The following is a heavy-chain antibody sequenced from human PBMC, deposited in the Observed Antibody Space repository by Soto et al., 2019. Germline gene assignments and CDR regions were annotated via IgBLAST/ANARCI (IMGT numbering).Heavy chain of an antibody. Sequence: SSETLSLTCTVSGGSISSYYWSWIRQPPGKGLEWIGYIYYSGSTNYNPSLKSRVTISVDTSKNQFSLKLSSVTAADTAVYYCARRNSGYDWDPFDYCGQGTLVTVSS. CDR1: GGSISSYY. CDR2: IYYSGST. J-gene: IGHJ4*02. D-gene: IGHD5-12*01. V-gene: IGHV4-59*01. CDR3: ARRNSGYDWDPFDY.